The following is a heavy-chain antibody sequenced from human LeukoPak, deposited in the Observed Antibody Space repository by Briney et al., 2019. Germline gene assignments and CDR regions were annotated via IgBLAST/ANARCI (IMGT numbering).Heavy chain of an antibody. CDR2: ISTFNGNT. J-gene: IGHJ3*02. CDR3: AREYSSSWDFDI. CDR1: GYTFTSYG. Sequence: GASVKVSCKASGYTFTSYGISWVRQAPGQGLEWMGWISTFNGNTNYAQKLQGRVTTTTDTSTSTAYMEVRSLRSDDTAVYYCAREYSSSWDFDIWGQGTMVTVSS. V-gene: IGHV1-18*01. D-gene: IGHD6-13*01.